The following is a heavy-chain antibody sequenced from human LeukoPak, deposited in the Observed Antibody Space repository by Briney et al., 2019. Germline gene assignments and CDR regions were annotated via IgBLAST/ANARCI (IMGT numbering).Heavy chain of an antibody. CDR3: ARGSRFLDY. J-gene: IGHJ4*02. D-gene: IGHD3-3*01. V-gene: IGHV1-46*01. CDR1: GYTFTSDY. Sequence: ASVKVSCKASGYTFTSDYIHWVRQAPGQGLEWLGIINPSGGRTTYGQNFQGRVTMTRDTSTSTVHMELSGLRSEDTAVYYCARGSRFLDYWGQGTLVTVSS. CDR2: INPSGGRT.